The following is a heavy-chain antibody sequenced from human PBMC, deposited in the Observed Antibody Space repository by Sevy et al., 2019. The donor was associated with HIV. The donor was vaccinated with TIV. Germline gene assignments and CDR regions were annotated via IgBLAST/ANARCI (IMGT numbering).Heavy chain of an antibody. CDR2: IIPIFGTA. CDR3: ASPGRITFGGVIVTPLGFDP. CDR1: GGTFSSYA. V-gene: IGHV1-69*13. Sequence: ASVKVSCKASGGTFSSYAISWVRQAPGQGLEWMGGIIPIFGTANYAQKFQGRVTITADESTSTAYMELSSLRSEDTAGYYCASPGRITFGGVIVTPLGFDPWGQGTLVTVSS. D-gene: IGHD3-16*02. J-gene: IGHJ5*02.